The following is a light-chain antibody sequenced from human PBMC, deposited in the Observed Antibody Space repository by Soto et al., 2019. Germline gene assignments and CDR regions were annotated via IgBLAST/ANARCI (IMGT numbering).Light chain of an antibody. V-gene: IGLV2-14*01. Sequence: QSVLNQPASVSGSPGQSITISCTGTSNDVGGYNYVSWYQQHPGKAPKLIIYDVSNRPSGVSNRFSGSKSGNTASLTISGLQAEDEADYYCSSYTSSSTYVVFGGGTKVTVL. CDR3: SSYTSSSTYVV. CDR2: DVS. J-gene: IGLJ2*01. CDR1: SNDVGGYNY.